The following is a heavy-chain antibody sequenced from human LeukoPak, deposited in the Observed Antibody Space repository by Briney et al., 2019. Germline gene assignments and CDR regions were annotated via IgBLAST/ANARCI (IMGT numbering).Heavy chain of an antibody. V-gene: IGHV3-7*01. J-gene: IGHJ4*02. Sequence: HPGGSLRLSCAASGFTFSSYWMSWVRQAPGKGLEWVANIKQDGSEKYYVDSVKGRFTISRDNAKNSLYLQMNSLRAEDTAVYYCARDSVGGYYDFWSGYSHCFDYWGQGTLVTVSS. CDR2: IKQDGSEK. CDR3: ARDSVGGYYDFWSGYSHCFDY. CDR1: GFTFSSYW. D-gene: IGHD3-3*01.